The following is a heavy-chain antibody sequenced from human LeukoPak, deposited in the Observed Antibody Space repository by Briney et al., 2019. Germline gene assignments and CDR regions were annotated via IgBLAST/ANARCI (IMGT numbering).Heavy chain of an antibody. CDR1: GGSFSGYY. CDR2: INHSGST. Sequence: SETLSLTCAVYGGSFSGYYWSWIRQPPGKGLEWIGEINHSGSTNYNPSLKSRVTISVDTSKNQFSLKLSSVTAADTAVYYCASGYYDSSGYNWFDPWGQGTLVTVSS. J-gene: IGHJ5*02. V-gene: IGHV4-34*01. CDR3: ASGYYDSSGYNWFDP. D-gene: IGHD3-22*01.